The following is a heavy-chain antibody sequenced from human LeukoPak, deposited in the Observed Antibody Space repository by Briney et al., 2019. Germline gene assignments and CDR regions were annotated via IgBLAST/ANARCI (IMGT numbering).Heavy chain of an antibody. V-gene: IGHV3-48*03. CDR3: ARVPPYCGGDCYSRYFDY. Sequence: PGGSLRLSCAASGFTFSSYEMNWVRQAPGKGPEWVSYISSSGSTIYYADSVKGRFTISRDNAKNSLYLQMNSPRAEDTAVYYCARVPPYCGGDCYSRYFDYWGQGTLVTVSS. D-gene: IGHD2-21*02. CDR2: ISSSGSTI. CDR1: GFTFSSYE. J-gene: IGHJ4*02.